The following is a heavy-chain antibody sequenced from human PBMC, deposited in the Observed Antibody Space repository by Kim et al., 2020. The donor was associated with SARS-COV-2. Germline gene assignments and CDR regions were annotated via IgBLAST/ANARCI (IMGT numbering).Heavy chain of an antibody. Sequence: GGSLRLSCAASGFTFSSYSMNWVRQAPGKGLEWVSSISSSSSYIYYADSVKGRFTISRDNAKNSLYLQMNSLRAEDTAVYYCARGGVRCSSTSCYATNYFDYWGQGTLVTVSS. CDR2: ISSSSSYI. V-gene: IGHV3-21*01. D-gene: IGHD2-2*01. CDR3: ARGGVRCSSTSCYATNYFDY. CDR1: GFTFSSYS. J-gene: IGHJ4*02.